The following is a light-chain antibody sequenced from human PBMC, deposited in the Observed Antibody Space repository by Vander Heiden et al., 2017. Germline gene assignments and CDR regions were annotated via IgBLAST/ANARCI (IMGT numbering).Light chain of an antibody. Sequence: QMTPSPSSLSASVVDRVTVSYQQSHDITNCLLCYHQQPGKVPKHLTYDVSNLESGGPSRCSGSGSWRDFTSTIRGLQSADIGTYYCQKFDYLPTFGPGTKVEI. V-gene: IGKV1-33*01. J-gene: IGKJ1*01. CDR1: HDITNC. CDR3: QKFDYLPT. CDR2: DVS.